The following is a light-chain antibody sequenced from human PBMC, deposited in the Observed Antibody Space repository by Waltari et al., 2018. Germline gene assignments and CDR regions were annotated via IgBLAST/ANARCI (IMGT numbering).Light chain of an antibody. Sequence: DIVMTQSPDSLAVSLGERATINCKSSQSLLSNSNDKNYLALYQQKPGQPPKLIIYWASTRHSGVPDRFSGSGSATDFTLTISSLQAEDVAVYYCQQYYSRRTFGQGTKVEIK. J-gene: IGKJ1*01. V-gene: IGKV4-1*01. CDR3: QQYYSRRT. CDR1: QSLLSNSNDKNY. CDR2: WAS.